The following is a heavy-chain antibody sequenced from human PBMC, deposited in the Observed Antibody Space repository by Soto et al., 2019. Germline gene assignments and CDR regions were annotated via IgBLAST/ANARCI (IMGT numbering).Heavy chain of an antibody. CDR2: INHSGST. Sequence: QVQLQQWGAGLLKPSETLSLTCAVYGGSFSGYYWSWIRQPPGKGLEWIGEINHSGSTNYNPSLRSPVTISVDTSKNPFSMKRSSVSAADTAVYYCARVTGRYYYGMDVWGQGPTVTVSS. J-gene: IGHJ6*02. V-gene: IGHV4-34*01. CDR1: GGSFSGYY. CDR3: ARVTGRYYYGMDV.